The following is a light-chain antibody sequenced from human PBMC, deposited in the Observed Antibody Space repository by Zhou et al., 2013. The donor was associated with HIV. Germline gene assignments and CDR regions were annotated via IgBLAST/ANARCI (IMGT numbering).Light chain of an antibody. V-gene: IGKV1-39*01. CDR3: QQSYSTPIT. CDR2: AAS. J-gene: IGKJ5*01. CDR1: QSISSY. Sequence: DIQMTQSPSSLSASVGGRVTITCRASQSISSYLNWYQQKPGKAPKLLIYAASSLQSGVPSRFSGSGSGTDFTLTISSLQPEDFATYYCQQSYSTPITFGQGTRL.